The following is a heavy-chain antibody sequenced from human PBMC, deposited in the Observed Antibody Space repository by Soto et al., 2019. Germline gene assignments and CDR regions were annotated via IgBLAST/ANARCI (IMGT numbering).Heavy chain of an antibody. V-gene: IGHV4-4*02. Sequence: QVQLQESGPGLVKPSGTLSLTCAVSSGSISSSNWWSWVRQPPGTGLEWIGEIYHSGSTNYNPSLKSRVTISVDKSKNQFSLKLSSVTAADTDVYYFARASGTPGYWLDPWGQGTLVIVSS. CDR2: IYHSGST. J-gene: IGHJ5*02. D-gene: IGHD1-7*01. CDR1: SGSISSSNW. CDR3: ARASGTPGYWLDP.